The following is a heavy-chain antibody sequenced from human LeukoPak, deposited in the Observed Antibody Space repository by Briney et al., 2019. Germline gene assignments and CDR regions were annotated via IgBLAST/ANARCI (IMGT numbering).Heavy chain of an antibody. V-gene: IGHV3-33*01. CDR3: ARDGNYFDTTPNWFDT. Sequence: GGSLRLSCAASGFTFRTYGMHWVRQTPGKGLEWVAFLWFDGSHQYYADSVRGRFIISRDNSNNTLYLQMNSLRADDTAVYYCARDGNYFDTTPNWFDTWGQGTLVTVSP. CDR1: GFTFRTYG. J-gene: IGHJ5*02. D-gene: IGHD3-22*01. CDR2: LWFDGSHQ.